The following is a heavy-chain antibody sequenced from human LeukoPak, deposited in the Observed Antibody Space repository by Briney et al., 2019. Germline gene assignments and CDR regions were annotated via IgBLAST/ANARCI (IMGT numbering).Heavy chain of an antibody. CDR1: GFTFSSYS. CDR2: ISSSRSTI. V-gene: IGHV3-48*01. J-gene: IGHJ4*02. CDR3: AREKFSDCSSTSCYINYFDY. Sequence: GGSLRLSCAASGFTFSSYSMNWVRQAPGKGLEWVSYISSSRSTIYYADSVKGRFTISRDNAKNSLYLQMNSLRAEDTAVYYCAREKFSDCSSTSCYINYFDYWGQGTLVTVSS. D-gene: IGHD2-2*02.